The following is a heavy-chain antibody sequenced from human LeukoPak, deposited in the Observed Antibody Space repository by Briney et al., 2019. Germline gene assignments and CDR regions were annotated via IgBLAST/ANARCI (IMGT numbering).Heavy chain of an antibody. J-gene: IGHJ4*02. CDR3: AREQIAVGWVFDY. D-gene: IGHD6-19*01. CDR2: IYYSGST. Sequence: SETLSLTCTVSGGSISSGGYYRSWIRQHPGKGLEWIGYIYYSGSTYYNLSLKSRVTISVDTSKNQFSLKLSSVTAADTAVYYCAREQIAVGWVFDYWGQGTLVTVSS. V-gene: IGHV4-31*03. CDR1: GGSISSGGYY.